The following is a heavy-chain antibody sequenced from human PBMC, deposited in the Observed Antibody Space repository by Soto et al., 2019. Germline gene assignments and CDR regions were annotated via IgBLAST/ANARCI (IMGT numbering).Heavy chain of an antibody. CDR3: AREVVSGYDLGY. CDR2: INADTGNT. D-gene: IGHD5-12*01. CDR1: GYTFTSFA. Sequence: QVQLVQSGAEVKKPGASVTVSCKASGYTFTSFAIHWVRQAPGQRPEWMGWINADTGNTKYSQRFQGRVTFARDTSANTAYMQVSSVRSEDTAVDFCAREVVSGYDLGYWGQGTLVTVSS. J-gene: IGHJ4*02. V-gene: IGHV1-3*01.